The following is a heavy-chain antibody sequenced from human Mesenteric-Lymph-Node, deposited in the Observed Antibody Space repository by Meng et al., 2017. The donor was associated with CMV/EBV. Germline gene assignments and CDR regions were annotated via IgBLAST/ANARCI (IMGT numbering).Heavy chain of an antibody. CDR2: ISDSSGYK. V-gene: IGHV3-21*01. Sequence: GESLKISCAASGFSFSSYSMNWVRQAPGKGLEWVSLISDSSGYKYYADSVKGRFTISRDNAKNSLYLQMNSLRAEDTAVYYCARDREIFGVVVWGQGTLVTVSS. D-gene: IGHD3-3*01. CDR1: GFSFSSYS. CDR3: ARDREIFGVVV. J-gene: IGHJ4*02.